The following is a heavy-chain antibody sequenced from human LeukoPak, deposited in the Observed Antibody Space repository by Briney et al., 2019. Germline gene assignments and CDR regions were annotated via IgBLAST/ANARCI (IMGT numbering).Heavy chain of an antibody. V-gene: IGHV3-30*03. Sequence: GGSLRLSCAASGLTFNNYGMHWVRQAPGKGLEWVAVISYDGSTKYYADSVKGRFTISRDNAKNSLYLQMNSLRAEDTAVYYCARDLYSYGLRVFDYWGQGTLVTVSS. CDR1: GLTFNNYG. CDR2: ISYDGSTK. CDR3: ARDLYSYGLRVFDY. J-gene: IGHJ4*02. D-gene: IGHD5-18*01.